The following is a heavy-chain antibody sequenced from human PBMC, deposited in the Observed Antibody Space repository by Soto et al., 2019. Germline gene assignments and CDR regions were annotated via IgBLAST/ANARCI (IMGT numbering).Heavy chain of an antibody. CDR2: INTDGSST. CDR3: ARKGSASGLGY. V-gene: IGHV3-74*01. D-gene: IGHD3-10*01. J-gene: IGHJ4*02. Sequence: RKWPVWVSRINTDGSSTTYAASVKGRFTLSRDNAKNTLYLQMNRLIGEDPAVHFCARKGSASGLGYWGQGALVTVSS.